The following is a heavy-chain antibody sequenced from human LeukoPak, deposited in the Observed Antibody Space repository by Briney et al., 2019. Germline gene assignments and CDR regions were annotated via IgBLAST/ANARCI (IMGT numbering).Heavy chain of an antibody. CDR3: ARVGDIVATITLYYYFDY. CDR1: GGSINNSYY. Sequence: PSETLSLTCTVSGGSINNSYYWGWIRLPPGKGLEWIGSIYYSGSTYYNPSLKSRVTISVDTSKNQFSLKLSSVTAADTAVYYCARVGDIVATITLYYYFDYWGQGTLVTVSS. V-gene: IGHV4-39*01. CDR2: IYYSGST. D-gene: IGHD5-12*01. J-gene: IGHJ4*02.